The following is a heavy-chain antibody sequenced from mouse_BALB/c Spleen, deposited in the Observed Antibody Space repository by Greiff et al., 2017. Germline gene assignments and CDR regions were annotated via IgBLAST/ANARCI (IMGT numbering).Heavy chain of an antibody. D-gene: IGHD2-2*01. V-gene: IGHV5-12-2*01. CDR3: ARRGIYYGYDYAMDY. J-gene: IGHJ4*01. CDR2: ISNGGGST. CDR1: GFTFSSFG. Sequence: EVKVVESGGGLVQPGGSRKLSCAASGFTFSSFGMHWVRQAPEKRLEWVAYISNGGGSTYYPDTVKGRFTISRDNAKNTLYLQMSSLKSEDTAMYYCARRGIYYGYDYAMDYWGQGTSVTVSS.